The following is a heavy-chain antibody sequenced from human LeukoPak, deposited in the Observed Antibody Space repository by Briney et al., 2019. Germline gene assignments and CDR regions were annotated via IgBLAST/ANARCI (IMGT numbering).Heavy chain of an antibody. V-gene: IGHV4-39*07. CDR2: IYYSGST. J-gene: IGHJ4*02. CDR1: GGSISSSSYY. Sequence: SETLSLTCTVSGGSISSSSYYWGWIRQPPGKGLEWIGSIYYSGSTYYNPSLKSRVTISVDTSKNQFSLKLSSVTAADTAVYYCARGGAVAGLWYGALTGYYFDYWGQGTLVTVSS. D-gene: IGHD6-19*01. CDR3: ARGGAVAGLWYGALTGYYFDY.